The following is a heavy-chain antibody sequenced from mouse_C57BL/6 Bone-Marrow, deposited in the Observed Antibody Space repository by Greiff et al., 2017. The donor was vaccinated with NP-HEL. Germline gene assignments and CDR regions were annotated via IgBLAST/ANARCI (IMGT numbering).Heavy chain of an antibody. J-gene: IGHJ2*01. Sequence: VQLKQSGAELVRPGPSVKMSCKASGYTFTNYWIGWAKQRPGHGLEWIGDIYPGGGYTNYNEKFKGKATLTADKSSSTAYMQFSSLTSEDSAIYYCARELGRGFDYWGQGTTLTVSS. D-gene: IGHD4-1*01. V-gene: IGHV1-63*01. CDR3: ARELGRGFDY. CDR2: IYPGGGYT. CDR1: GYTFTNYW.